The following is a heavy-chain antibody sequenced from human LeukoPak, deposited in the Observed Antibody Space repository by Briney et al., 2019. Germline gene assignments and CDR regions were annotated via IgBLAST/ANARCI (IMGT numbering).Heavy chain of an antibody. CDR1: GFTFSSYW. CDR3: ARRSNHYYGSGSYYSLPFDY. V-gene: IGHV3-7*01. Sequence: GGSLRLSCAASGFTFSSYWMSWVRQAPGKGLEWVANIKRDGSEKYYVDSVKGRFTISRDNAKNSLYLQMNSLRAEDTAVYYCARRSNHYYGSGSYYSLPFDYWGQGTLVTVSS. CDR2: IKRDGSEK. J-gene: IGHJ4*02. D-gene: IGHD3-10*01.